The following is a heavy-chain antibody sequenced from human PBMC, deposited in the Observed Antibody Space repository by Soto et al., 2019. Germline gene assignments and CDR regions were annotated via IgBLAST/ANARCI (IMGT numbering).Heavy chain of an antibody. CDR3: TTDPVRAAPYYYYSSGMDV. CDR2: IKSKTDGGTT. D-gene: IGHD6-6*01. V-gene: IGHV3-15*07. CDR1: GFTFSNAW. J-gene: IGHJ6*02. Sequence: PGGSLRLSCAASGFTFSNAWMNWVRQAPGKGLEWVGRIKSKTDGGTTDYAAPVKGRFTISRDDSKNTLYLQMNSLKTEDTAVYYCTTDPVRAAPYYYYSSGMDVWGQGTTVTVSS.